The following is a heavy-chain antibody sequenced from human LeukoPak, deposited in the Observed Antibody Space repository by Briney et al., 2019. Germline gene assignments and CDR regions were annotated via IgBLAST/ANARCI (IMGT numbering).Heavy chain of an antibody. V-gene: IGHV1-2*02. CDR3: ARDHCTSNGCYEIYYYGMDV. CDR2: INPNSGGT. CDR1: GYGFTDYY. J-gene: IGHJ6*02. D-gene: IGHD2-2*01. Sequence: GASVKVSCKASGYGFTDYYIHWVRQAPGQGLEWMGWINPNSGGTNYARKFQGRVTMTRDTSISTAYMELSRLRSDDTAVYYCARDHCTSNGCYEIYYYGMDVWGQGATVTVSS.